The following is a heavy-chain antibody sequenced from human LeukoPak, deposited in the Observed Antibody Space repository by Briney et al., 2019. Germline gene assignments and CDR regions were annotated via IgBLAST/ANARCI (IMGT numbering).Heavy chain of an antibody. J-gene: IGHJ3*02. V-gene: IGHV1-2*02. CDR2: INPNSRGT. CDR3: ARRAREYSHDAFDI. Sequence: GASVKVSCKASGYTFTDHYMHWVRQAPGQGLEWMGWINPNSRGTDSAQKFQGRFSMTRDTSISTAYMELSRLRSDDTAVYYCARRAREYSHDAFDIWGQGTMATVSS. CDR1: GYTFTDHY. D-gene: IGHD5-18*01.